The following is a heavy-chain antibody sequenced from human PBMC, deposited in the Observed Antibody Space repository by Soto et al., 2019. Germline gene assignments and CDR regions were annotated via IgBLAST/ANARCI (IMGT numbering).Heavy chain of an antibody. CDR3: ARDRAGIGAFDI. Sequence: QVQLQESGPGLVKPSQTLSLTCTVSGGSISSGGYYWSWIRQHPGKGLEWIGYIYYSGSTYYNPSLKNRVTISVDTSKNQFSLKLSSVTAADTAVNYCARDRAGIGAFDIWGQGTMVTVSS. J-gene: IGHJ3*02. V-gene: IGHV4-31*03. CDR2: IYYSGST. CDR1: GGSISSGGYY. D-gene: IGHD6-13*01.